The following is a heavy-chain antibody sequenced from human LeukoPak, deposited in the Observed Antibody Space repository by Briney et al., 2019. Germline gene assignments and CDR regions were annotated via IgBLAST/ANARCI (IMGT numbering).Heavy chain of an antibody. V-gene: IGHV3-48*03. J-gene: IGHJ4*02. Sequence: VGSLRLSCAASEFTFSNYEMNWVRQAPGKGLEWISYISSGGSTIYYADSVKDRFTISRDNAKNSLYLQMNSLRAEDTAVYYCARDPNYGSGSYADYWGQRTLVTVSS. CDR1: EFTFSNYE. CDR3: ARDPNYGSGSYADY. D-gene: IGHD3-10*01. CDR2: ISSGGSTI.